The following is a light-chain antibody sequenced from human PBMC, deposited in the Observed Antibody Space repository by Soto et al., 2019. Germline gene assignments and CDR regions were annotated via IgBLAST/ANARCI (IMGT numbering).Light chain of an antibody. CDR3: QHYNRFPLT. CDR1: QTISSW. J-gene: IGKJ4*01. Sequence: DIQMTQSPSTLSGSVGDGVTITFRASQTISSWLALYQQKPGKAPKLLIYKASTLKSGVPSRFSGSGSGTEFTLTISSLQPDDFATYYYQHYNRFPLTFGGRTKVDIK. CDR2: KAS. V-gene: IGKV1-5*03.